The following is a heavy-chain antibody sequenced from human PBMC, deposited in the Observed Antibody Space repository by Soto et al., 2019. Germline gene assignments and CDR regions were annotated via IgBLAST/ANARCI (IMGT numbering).Heavy chain of an antibody. V-gene: IGHV3-23*01. J-gene: IGHJ1*01. CDR3: ARHPPPGYYYDSSGYYGYFQH. CDR1: VFTFLTYA. Sequence: HPGWSLRLSCASSVFTFLTYAMSWVRQAPGKGLEWVSVISGTGGGTSYADSVKGRFTISRDSSKNTLYLQMNSLGVEDTAVYYCARHPPPGYYYDSSGYYGYFQHWGQGTPVTVSS. D-gene: IGHD3-22*01. CDR2: ISGTGGGT.